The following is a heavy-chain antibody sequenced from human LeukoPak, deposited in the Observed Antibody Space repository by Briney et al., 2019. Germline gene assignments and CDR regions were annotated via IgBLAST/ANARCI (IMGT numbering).Heavy chain of an antibody. J-gene: IGHJ4*02. CDR2: IDGDGSST. V-gene: IGHV3-74*01. Sequence: PGGSLRLSCAASGFTFSSYWMQWVRQAPGKGLVWVSRIDGDGSSTNYADSVKGRFTITRDNAKNTLYLQMNSLRAEDTAVYYCARGAYSGYPGFDSWGQGTLVTVSS. D-gene: IGHD5-12*01. CDR1: GFTFSSYW. CDR3: ARGAYSGYPGFDS.